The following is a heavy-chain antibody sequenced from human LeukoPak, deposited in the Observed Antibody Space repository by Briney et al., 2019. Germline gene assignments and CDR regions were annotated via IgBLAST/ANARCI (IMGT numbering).Heavy chain of an antibody. J-gene: IGHJ4*02. CDR1: GGSISSSSYY. V-gene: IGHV4-39*07. Sequence: SETLSLTCTVSGGSISSSSYYWGWIRQPPGKGLEWIGEINHSGGTKYNPSLKSRVTISVDTSKNQFSLKLSSVTAADTAMYYCARMDYGDYLIDYWGQGTLVTVSS. D-gene: IGHD4-17*01. CDR3: ARMDYGDYLIDY. CDR2: INHSGGT.